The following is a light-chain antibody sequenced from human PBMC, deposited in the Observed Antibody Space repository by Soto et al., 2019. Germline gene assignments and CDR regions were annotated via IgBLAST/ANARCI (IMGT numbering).Light chain of an antibody. Sequence: DIQMTQSPSSLSASVGDRVTITCRASQSINSYLNWYQQKPGKAPNLLLYAASNLQSGVPSRFSGSGAGTDFALTISSLQPEDFATYYCQQSYNTPRTFGQGTQVEIK. J-gene: IGKJ1*01. CDR3: QQSYNTPRT. CDR1: QSINSY. V-gene: IGKV1-39*01. CDR2: AAS.